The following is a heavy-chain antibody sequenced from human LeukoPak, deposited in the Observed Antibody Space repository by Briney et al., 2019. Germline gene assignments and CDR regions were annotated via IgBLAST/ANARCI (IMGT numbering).Heavy chain of an antibody. CDR1: GFTFNDYW. CDR2: IKTDGSAM. V-gene: IGHV3-74*03. J-gene: IGHJ4*02. CDR3: VRDRTVSTILDY. D-gene: IGHD5/OR15-5a*01. Sequence: GGSLRLSCVGSGFTFNDYWIHWVRQAPGKGLVWVSAIKTDGSAMQYADSVKGRFAISRDNAKDTVYLQMNSLRDEDTAVYYCVRDRTVSTILDYWGQGTLVTVSS.